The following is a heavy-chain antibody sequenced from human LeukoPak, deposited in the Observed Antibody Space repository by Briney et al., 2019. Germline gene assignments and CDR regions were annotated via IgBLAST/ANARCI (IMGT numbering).Heavy chain of an antibody. CDR2: IYYSGST. Sequence: SETLSLTCTVSGGSTSSYYWSWIRQPPGKGLEWIRYIYYSGSTNYNPSLKSRVTISVDTSKNQFSLKLSSVTAADTAVYYCAREGTSGTHLNWFDPWGQGTLVTVSS. V-gene: IGHV4-59*01. D-gene: IGHD1-1*01. CDR1: GGSTSSYY. CDR3: AREGTSGTHLNWFDP. J-gene: IGHJ5*02.